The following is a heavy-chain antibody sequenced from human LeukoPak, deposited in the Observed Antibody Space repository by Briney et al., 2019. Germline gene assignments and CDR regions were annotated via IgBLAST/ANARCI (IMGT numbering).Heavy chain of an antibody. CDR1: GASVSSSSYF. J-gene: IGHJ4*02. Sequence: SETLSLTCSVSGASVSSSSYFWGWIRQPPGKGLEWIGYIYYSGTTYYNPSLRSRVTMSVDTSKNQFSLKLSSVTAADTAVYFCARRSDSGSDDGEDYFDYWGQGTLVTVSS. CDR3: ARRSDSGSDDGEDYFDY. CDR2: IYYSGTT. V-gene: IGHV4-39*01. D-gene: IGHD1-26*01.